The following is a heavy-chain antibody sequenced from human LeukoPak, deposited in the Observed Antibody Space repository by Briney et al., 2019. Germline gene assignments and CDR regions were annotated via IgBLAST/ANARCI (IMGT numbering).Heavy chain of an antibody. V-gene: IGHV3-13*04. J-gene: IGHJ6*02. D-gene: IGHD6-13*01. CDR1: GFTFSSYD. Sequence: QTGGSLRLSCAASGFTFSSYDMHWVRQATGKGLEWVSAIGTAGDTYYPGSVRGRFTISRENAKNSLYPQMNSLRAGDTAVYYCARGSFGSSWFKYGMDVWGQGTTVTVSS. CDR3: ARGSFGSSWFKYGMDV. CDR2: IGTAGDT.